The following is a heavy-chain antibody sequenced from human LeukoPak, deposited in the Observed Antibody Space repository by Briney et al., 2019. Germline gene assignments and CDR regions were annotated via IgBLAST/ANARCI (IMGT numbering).Heavy chain of an antibody. CDR3: AKVEYSSSWYWFDP. Sequence: PGGSLRLSCAASGFTFSSYAMSWVRQAPGKGLEWVSVISGSGGSTYYADSVKGRFTISRDNAKNTLYLQMNSLRAEDTAVYYCAKVEYSSSWYWFDPWGQGTLVTVSS. CDR1: GFTFSSYA. V-gene: IGHV3-23*01. D-gene: IGHD6-13*01. J-gene: IGHJ5*02. CDR2: ISGSGGST.